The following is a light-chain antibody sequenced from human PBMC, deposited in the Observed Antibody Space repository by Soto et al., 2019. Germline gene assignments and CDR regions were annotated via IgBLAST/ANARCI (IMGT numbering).Light chain of an antibody. CDR2: KDR. V-gene: IGLV3-25*01. CDR1: ALSEQS. Sequence: SYELAQPPSVSVSPGQTARITCSGDALSEQSAYWYQQKSGQAPVLVISKDRERPSGIPERFSASSSGTRVTLTISGVQAEDEGVYFCQSADFSGTSVSGTGTKLTVL. CDR3: QSADFSGTSV. J-gene: IGLJ1*01.